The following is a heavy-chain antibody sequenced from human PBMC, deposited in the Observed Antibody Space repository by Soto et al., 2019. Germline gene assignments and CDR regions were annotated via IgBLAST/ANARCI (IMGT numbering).Heavy chain of an antibody. Sequence: LRLSCAASGCKFSDYGMSWVRQAPRKGLEWVSAISGSGGTTYYADSVKGRVTISRDSSKNTWYLQMNSLRADDTAVYYCAKDKRPYGDSSYFDLWGRGTLVTVSS. CDR2: ISGSGGTT. CDR1: GCKFSDYG. D-gene: IGHD4-17*01. CDR3: AKDKRPYGDSSYFDL. V-gene: IGHV3-23*01. J-gene: IGHJ2*01.